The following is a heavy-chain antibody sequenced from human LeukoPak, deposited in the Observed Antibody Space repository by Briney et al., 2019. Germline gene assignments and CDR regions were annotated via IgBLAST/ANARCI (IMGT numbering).Heavy chain of an antibody. Sequence: SETLSLTCAVYGGSFSGYYWSWIRQPPGKGLGWIGEINYSRSTNYNPSLKSRVTISVDTSKNQFSLKLSSVTAADTAVYYCARGRYCSGGSCYSGAFDIWGQGTMVTVSS. CDR2: INYSRST. CDR3: ARGRYCSGGSCYSGAFDI. J-gene: IGHJ3*02. D-gene: IGHD2-15*01. V-gene: IGHV4-34*01. CDR1: GGSFSGYY.